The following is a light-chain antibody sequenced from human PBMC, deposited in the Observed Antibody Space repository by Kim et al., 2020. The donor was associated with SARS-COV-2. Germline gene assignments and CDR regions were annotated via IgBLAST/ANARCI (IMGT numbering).Light chain of an antibody. J-gene: IGLJ3*02. V-gene: IGLV1-51*01. CDR2: DND. Sequence: QSVLTQPPSVSAAPGQKVTISCSGSRSNIGNNPVSWYQQFPGTAPKLITYDNDKRPSGIPDRFSSSKSSTSATLGITGVRTGDEADYYCATWDSSLSVGVFGGGTKVTVL. CDR1: RSNIGNNP. CDR3: ATWDSSLSVGV.